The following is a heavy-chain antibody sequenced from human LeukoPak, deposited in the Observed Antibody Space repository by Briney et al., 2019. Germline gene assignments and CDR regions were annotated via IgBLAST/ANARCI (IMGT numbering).Heavy chain of an antibody. V-gene: IGHV4-59*12. CDR1: GGSISSYY. Sequence: SETLSLTCTVSGGSISSYYWSWIRQPPGKGLEWIGYIYYSGSTNYNPSLKSRVTISVDTSKNQFSLKLSSVTAADTAVYYCAREGVGAKRYYFDYWGQGTLVTVSS. J-gene: IGHJ4*02. D-gene: IGHD1-26*01. CDR2: IYYSGST. CDR3: AREGVGAKRYYFDY.